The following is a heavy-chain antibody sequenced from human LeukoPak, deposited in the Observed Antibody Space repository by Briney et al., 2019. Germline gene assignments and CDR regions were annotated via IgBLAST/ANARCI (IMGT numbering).Heavy chain of an antibody. CDR1: GFTVSDYY. J-gene: IGHJ6*02. CDR2: TSSSGSTI. CDR3: ARVPHTTYYDFWSPRRGGGMDV. D-gene: IGHD3-3*01. V-gene: IGHV3-11*01. Sequence: GGSLRLSCAASGFTVSDYYRRWIRQAPGKGREGGSDTSSSGSTIYYADSVKGRFTISRDNAKNSLYLQMNSLRAEDTAVYYCARVPHTTYYDFWSPRRGGGMDVWGQGTTVTVSS.